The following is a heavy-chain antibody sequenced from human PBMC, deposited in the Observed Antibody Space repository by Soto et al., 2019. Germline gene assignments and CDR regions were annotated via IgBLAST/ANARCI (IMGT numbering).Heavy chain of an antibody. CDR3: ARDRPYSSGPLDYYYYGMDV. V-gene: IGHV1-18*01. CDR1: GYTFTSYG. D-gene: IGHD6-19*01. CDR2: ISAYNGNT. Sequence: QVQLVQSGAEVKKPGASVKVSCKASGYTFTSYGISWVRQAPGQGLEGMGWISAYNGNTNYAQKLQGRVTMTTDTSTSTAYMELRSLRSDYTAVYYCARDRPYSSGPLDYYYYGMDVWGQGTTVTVSS. J-gene: IGHJ6*02.